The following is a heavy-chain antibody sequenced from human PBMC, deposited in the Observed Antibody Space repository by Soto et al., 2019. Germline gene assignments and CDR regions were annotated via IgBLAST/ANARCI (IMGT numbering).Heavy chain of an antibody. CDR2: MYYSGTT. Sequence: PSETLSLTCTVSGGSISSSDFYWGWLRQTPGKGLEFIGSMYYSGTTYYKTSLKSRVTISVDTSKNQFTLKLISVTAADTAVYYCAVVDSTGNWFDPWGEGALVTVSS. J-gene: IGHJ5*02. D-gene: IGHD6-25*01. V-gene: IGHV4-39*01. CDR1: GGSISSSDFY. CDR3: AVVDSTGNWFDP.